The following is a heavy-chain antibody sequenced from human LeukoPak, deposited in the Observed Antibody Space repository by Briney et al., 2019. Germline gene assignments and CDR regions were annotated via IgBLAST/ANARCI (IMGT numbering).Heavy chain of an antibody. CDR2: IYYSGST. V-gene: IGHV4-59*01. D-gene: IGHD1-26*01. Sequence: PSETLSLTCTVSGGSISSYYWSWIRQPPGKGLEWIGYIYYSGSTNYNPSLKSRVTISVDTSKNQFSLKLSSVTAADTAVYYCARHASELPVLYFDYWGQGTLVTVSS. J-gene: IGHJ4*02. CDR3: ARHASELPVLYFDY. CDR1: GGSISSYY.